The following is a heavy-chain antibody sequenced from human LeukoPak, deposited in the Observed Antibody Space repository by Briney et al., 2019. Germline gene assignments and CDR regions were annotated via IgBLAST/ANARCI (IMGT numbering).Heavy chain of an antibody. CDR3: ARGRVTMVRGVIRGFYYMDA. CDR2: INHSGST. D-gene: IGHD3-10*01. V-gene: IGHV4-34*01. CDR1: GGSFSGYY. J-gene: IGHJ6*03. Sequence: SETLSLTCAVYGGSFSGYYWSWIRQPPGKGLEWIGEINHSGSTNYNPSLKSRVTISVDTSKNQFFLKLSSVTAADTAVYYCARGRVTMVRGVIRGFYYMDAWGKGTTVTVSS.